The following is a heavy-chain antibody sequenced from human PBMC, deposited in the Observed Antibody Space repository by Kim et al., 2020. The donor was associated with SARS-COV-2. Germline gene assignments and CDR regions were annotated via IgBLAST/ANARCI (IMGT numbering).Heavy chain of an antibody. J-gene: IGHJ5*02. Sequence: NPSLKSRVTISVDTSKNQFSLKLSSVTAADTAVYYCARGIAGAGIGWSDPWGQGTLVTVSS. CDR3: ARGIAGAGIGWSDP. V-gene: IGHV4-61*02. D-gene: IGHD6-13*01.